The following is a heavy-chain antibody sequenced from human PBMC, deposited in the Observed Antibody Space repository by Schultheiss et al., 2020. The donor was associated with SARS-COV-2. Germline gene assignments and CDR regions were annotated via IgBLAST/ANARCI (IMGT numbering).Heavy chain of an antibody. CDR1: GFSFSSFT. V-gene: IGHV3-53*01. D-gene: IGHD5-24*01. J-gene: IGHJ4*02. Sequence: GGSLRLSCVGSGFSFSSFTMNWVRQAPGKGLEWVSVIYSGGSTYYADSVKGRFIISRDNAKNSLYLQMNSLRAEDTAVYYCVKEGDEMGTSWGQGTLVTVSS. CDR3: VKEGDEMGTS. CDR2: IYSGGST.